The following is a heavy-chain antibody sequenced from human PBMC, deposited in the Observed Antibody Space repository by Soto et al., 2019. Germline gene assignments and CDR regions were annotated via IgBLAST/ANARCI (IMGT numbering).Heavy chain of an antibody. D-gene: IGHD2-2*01. V-gene: IGHV4-34*01. CDR1: GGSFSGYY. CDR2: INHSGST. Sequence: SETLSLTCAVYGGSFSGYYWSWIRQPPGKGLEWIGEINHSGSTNYNPSLKSRVTISVDTSKNQFSLKLSSVTAADTAVYYCAKSQLLPVYWGQGTLVTVSS. CDR3: AKSQLLPVY. J-gene: IGHJ4*02.